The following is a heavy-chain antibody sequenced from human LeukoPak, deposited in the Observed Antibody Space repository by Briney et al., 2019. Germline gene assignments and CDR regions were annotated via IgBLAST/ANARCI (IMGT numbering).Heavy chain of an antibody. Sequence: QPSETLSLTCAVYGGSFNGYYWSWIRQPPGKGLEWIGEINHSGSTNYNPSLKSRATISVDTSKNQFSLKLSSVTAADTAVYYCARGVYYGSGNYYNVWNYWGQGTLVTVSS. V-gene: IGHV4-34*01. J-gene: IGHJ4*02. CDR1: GGSFNGYY. D-gene: IGHD3-10*01. CDR2: INHSGST. CDR3: ARGVYYGSGNYYNVWNY.